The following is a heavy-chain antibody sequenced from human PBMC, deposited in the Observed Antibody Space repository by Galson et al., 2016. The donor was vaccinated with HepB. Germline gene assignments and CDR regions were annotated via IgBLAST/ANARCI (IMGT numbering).Heavy chain of an antibody. Sequence: SLRLSCAASGFTVSSNYMSWVRQAPGKGLEWVSVVYSSGSTYYAGSVKGRFTISRDNSKNTLYLQMNSLRAEDTAVYYCARGTGGKYYYGMDVWGQGTTVTVPS. CDR1: GFTVSSNY. V-gene: IGHV3-53*01. J-gene: IGHJ6*02. CDR2: VYSSGST. CDR3: ARGTGGKYYYGMDV. D-gene: IGHD2-8*02.